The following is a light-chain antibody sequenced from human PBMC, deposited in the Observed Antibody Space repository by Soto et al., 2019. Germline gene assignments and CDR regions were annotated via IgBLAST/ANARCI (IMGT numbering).Light chain of an antibody. CDR2: EVS. Sequence: QSALTQPPSASGSPGQSVTISCTGTSSDVGGYNYVSWYQQHPGKAPKLMIYEVSKRPSGVPDRFSGSKSGNTASLTFSGLQAEDEADYYCTSYAGSNHNWVFGGGTKLTVL. CDR1: SSDVGGYNY. J-gene: IGLJ3*02. CDR3: TSYAGSNHNWV. V-gene: IGLV2-8*01.